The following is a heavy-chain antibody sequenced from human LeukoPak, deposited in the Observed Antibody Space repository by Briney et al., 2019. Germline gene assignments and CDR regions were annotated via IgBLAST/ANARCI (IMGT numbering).Heavy chain of an antibody. CDR1: GYSFISYY. V-gene: IGHV1-2*02. Sequence: ASVKVSCKASGYSFISYYIHWVRQAPGQGLEWMGWINPNSGGTNYAQKFQGRVTMTRDTSISTAYMELSRLRSDDTAVYYCASLGYCSSTSCYSADYWGQGTLVTVSS. CDR2: INPNSGGT. CDR3: ASLGYCSSTSCYSADY. D-gene: IGHD2-2*02. J-gene: IGHJ4*02.